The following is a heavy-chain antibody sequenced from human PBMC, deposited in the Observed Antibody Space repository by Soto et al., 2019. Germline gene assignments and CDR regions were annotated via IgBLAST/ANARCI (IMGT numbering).Heavy chain of an antibody. Sequence: QVQLVQSGAEVKKPGASVKVSCKAFGYTFTGYYIHWVRQAPGQGLEWMGWINPNSGGTNYAQKFQGWLTLTRDTSITTAYMELSRLKSEDTAVYYCAWFSSRYYYFDYWGQGTLVTVSS. D-gene: IGHD6-13*01. V-gene: IGHV1-2*04. CDR3: AWFSSRYYYFDY. CDR1: GYTFTGYY. J-gene: IGHJ4*02. CDR2: INPNSGGT.